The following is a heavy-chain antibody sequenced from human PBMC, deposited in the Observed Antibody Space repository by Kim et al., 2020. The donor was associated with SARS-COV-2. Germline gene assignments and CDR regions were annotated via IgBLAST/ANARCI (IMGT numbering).Heavy chain of an antibody. CDR1: GFTFSSYS. CDR2: ISSSSSTI. CDR3: ARDDYVWGSYRYQGANWFDP. D-gene: IGHD3-16*02. Sequence: GGSLRLSCAASGFTFSSYSMHWVRQAPGKGLEWVSYISSSSSTIYYADSVKGRVTISRDNAKNSLYLQMNSLRDEDTAMYYCARDDYVWGSYRYQGANWFDPWGRGTLVTVSS. J-gene: IGHJ5*02. V-gene: IGHV3-48*02.